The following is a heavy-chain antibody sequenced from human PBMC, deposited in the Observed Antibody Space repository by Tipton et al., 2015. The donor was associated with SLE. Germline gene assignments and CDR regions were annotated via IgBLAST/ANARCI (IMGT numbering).Heavy chain of an antibody. Sequence: SLRLSCAASGFTFRSFWMNWVRQAPGKGLEWVANIHMDGIDKNYVDSVKGRFTISRDNAKNSLYLQMNSLRAEDTAVYYCARRLYSSDAEGYWGQGTLVTVSS. CDR1: GFTFRSFW. D-gene: IGHD6-19*01. CDR2: IHMDGIDK. CDR3: ARRLYSSDAEGY. J-gene: IGHJ4*02. V-gene: IGHV3-7*01.